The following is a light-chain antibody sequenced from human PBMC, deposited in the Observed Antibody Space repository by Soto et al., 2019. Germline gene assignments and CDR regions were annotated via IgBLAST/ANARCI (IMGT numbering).Light chain of an antibody. Sequence: QPELTQPASVSGSPGQSSTISCTRTSSDVGSYNLVSWYQQHPGKAPKLMIYEGSKRPSGVSNRFSGSKSGNTASLTISGLQAEDEADYYCCSYAGSSTFVFGTGTKVTVL. V-gene: IGLV2-23*01. CDR3: CSYAGSSTFV. CDR2: EGS. J-gene: IGLJ1*01. CDR1: SSDVGSYNL.